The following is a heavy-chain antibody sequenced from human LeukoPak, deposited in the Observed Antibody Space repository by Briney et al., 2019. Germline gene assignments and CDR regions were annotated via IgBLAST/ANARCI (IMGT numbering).Heavy chain of an antibody. V-gene: IGHV4-38-2*01. D-gene: IGHD5-18*01. CDR1: DYSISSGYY. CDR3: ARTFAYANTAMVSDY. J-gene: IGHJ4*02. Sequence: SETLSLTCAVSDYSISSGYYWGWIRQPPGKGLEWIGSILHSGNTYYNPSLKSRVTISVDTSKNQFSLKLSSVTASDTAVYYCARTFAYANTAMVSDYWGQGTLVTVSS. CDR2: ILHSGNT.